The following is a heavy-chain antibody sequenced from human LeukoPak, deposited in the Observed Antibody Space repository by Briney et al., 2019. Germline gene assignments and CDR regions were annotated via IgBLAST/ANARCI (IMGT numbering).Heavy chain of an antibody. CDR2: IYYSGST. CDR3: ARLNYYVSYGMDV. Sequence: SETLSLTCTVSGGSISSGGYYWSWIRQPPGKGLEWIGYIYYSGSTNYNPSLKSRVTISVDTSKNQFSLKLSSVTAADTAVYYCARLNYYVSYGMDVWGQGTTVTVSS. V-gene: IGHV4-61*08. CDR1: GGSISSGGYY. J-gene: IGHJ6*02.